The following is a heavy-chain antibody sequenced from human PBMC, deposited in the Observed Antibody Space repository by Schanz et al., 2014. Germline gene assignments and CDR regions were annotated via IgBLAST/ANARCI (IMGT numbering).Heavy chain of an antibody. D-gene: IGHD2-15*01. CDR3: AKGMGYCSGGTCYDYDYYGLDV. Sequence: DVQLLESGGGLVQPGGSLRLSCAASGFTFNSYAMTWVRQAPGKGLEWVSSISHSGGSKYYADSVKGRFTISRDNSENTLYLQMNSLSADDTAVVYCAKGMGYCSGGTCYDYDYYGLDVWGQGTTVTVSS. CDR2: ISHSGGSK. CDR1: GFTFNSYA. J-gene: IGHJ6*02. V-gene: IGHV3-23*01.